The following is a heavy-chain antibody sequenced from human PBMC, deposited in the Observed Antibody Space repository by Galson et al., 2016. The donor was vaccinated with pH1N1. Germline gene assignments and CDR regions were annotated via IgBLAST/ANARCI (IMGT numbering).Heavy chain of an antibody. Sequence: QSGAEVKKLGESLKISCEGFGYSLTNYWIVWVRQMPGKGLEWMGIIYLGDSHTTYSPSFQGQVTISADKSISTAYLERSSLKASDTATYYCASTRPEFRYFDWQKPHSFDYWGQGTLVTVSS. CDR1: GYSLTNYW. CDR2: IYLGDSHT. CDR3: ASTRPEFRYFDWQKPHSFDY. J-gene: IGHJ4*02. D-gene: IGHD3-9*01. V-gene: IGHV5-51*01.